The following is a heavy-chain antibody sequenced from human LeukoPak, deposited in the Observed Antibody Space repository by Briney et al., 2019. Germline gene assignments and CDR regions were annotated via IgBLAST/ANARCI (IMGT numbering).Heavy chain of an antibody. CDR1: GFTFSGSA. CDR2: IRSKANSYAT. CDR3: TTQVSTVTLDY. V-gene: IGHV3-73*01. Sequence: PGRSLRLSCAASGFTFSGSAMHWVRQASGKGLEWVGRIRSKANSYATAYAASVKGRFTISRDDSKNTAYLQMNSLKTEDTAVYYCTTQVSTVTLDYWGQGTLVTVSS. D-gene: IGHD4-17*01. J-gene: IGHJ4*02.